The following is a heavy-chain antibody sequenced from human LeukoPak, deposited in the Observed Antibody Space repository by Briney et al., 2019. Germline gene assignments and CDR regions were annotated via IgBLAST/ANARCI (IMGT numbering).Heavy chain of an antibody. Sequence: KPSETLSLTCTVSGGSISGYYWNWIRQPPGKGLEWIGYIYYSGSTNYNPSLKSRVTISADTSKNQLSLKLSSVTAADTAIYYCARDRGGSYYDSSGSVTNIWGQGTMVTVPS. CDR2: IYYSGST. CDR1: GGSISGYY. D-gene: IGHD3-22*01. J-gene: IGHJ3*02. CDR3: ARDRGGSYYDSSGSVTNI. V-gene: IGHV4-59*01.